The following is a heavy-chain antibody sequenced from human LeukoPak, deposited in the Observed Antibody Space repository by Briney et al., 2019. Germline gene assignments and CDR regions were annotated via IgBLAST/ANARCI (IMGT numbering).Heavy chain of an antibody. CDR3: ASDRVGDDSSGYYWSGWFDP. CDR1: GGSIRSYY. D-gene: IGHD3-22*01. V-gene: IGHV4-59*12. Sequence: PSDTLSLTYTVSGGSIRSYYWLWIRQPPAKGLEGIGYIYYSGSTSYSPTHKSRVTISVATSKNQFTLKLSSVTAADTAVYYSASDRVGDDSSGYYWSGWFDPWGQGTLVTVSS. J-gene: IGHJ5*02. CDR2: IYYSGST.